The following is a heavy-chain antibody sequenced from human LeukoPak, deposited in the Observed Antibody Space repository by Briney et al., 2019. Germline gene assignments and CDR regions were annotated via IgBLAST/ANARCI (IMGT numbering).Heavy chain of an antibody. J-gene: IGHJ4*02. V-gene: IGHV4-38-2*01. D-gene: IGHD2-2*01. CDR3: ARLDVVVVPANPKTSFDY. CDR1: GYSISSGYY. Sequence: PSETLSLTCAVSGYSISSGYYWGWIRQPPGKGLEWIGSIYHSGSTYYNPPLKSRVTISVDTSKNQFSLKLSSVTAADTAVYYCARLDVVVVPANPKTSFDYWGQGTLVTVSS. CDR2: IYHSGST.